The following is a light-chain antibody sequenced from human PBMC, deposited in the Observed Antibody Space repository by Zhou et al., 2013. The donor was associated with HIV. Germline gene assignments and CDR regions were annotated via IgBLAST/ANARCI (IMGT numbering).Light chain of an antibody. Sequence: DIQMTQTPLTLSASVGDRVTITCRASQDVSDFLAWYQQKPGNVPNVLIYGASTLQSGVSSRFSGSGSGTDFTLTISDLQPEDVGTFYCQNYRPGSRTFGPGTKVEI. CDR3: QNYRPGSRT. CDR1: QDVSDF. V-gene: IGKV1-27*01. CDR2: GAS. J-gene: IGKJ1*01.